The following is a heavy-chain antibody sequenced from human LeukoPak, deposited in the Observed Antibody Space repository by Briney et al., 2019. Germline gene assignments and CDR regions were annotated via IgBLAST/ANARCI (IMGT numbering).Heavy chain of an antibody. Sequence: QPGGSLRLSCAASGFTFSSYWMHWVRQAPGKGLVWVSRINSDGSSISYADSVKGRFTISRDNAKNTLYLQMNSLRAEDTAMYYCVRVGADNGDDVMVDYWGQGTLVTVSS. D-gene: IGHD4-17*01. V-gene: IGHV3-74*01. CDR2: INSDGSSI. CDR1: GFTFSSYW. CDR3: VRVGADNGDDVMVDY. J-gene: IGHJ4*02.